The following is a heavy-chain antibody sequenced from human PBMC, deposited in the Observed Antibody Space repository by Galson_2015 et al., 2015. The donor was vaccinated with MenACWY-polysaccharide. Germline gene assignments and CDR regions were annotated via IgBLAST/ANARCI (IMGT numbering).Heavy chain of an antibody. V-gene: IGHV3-7*01. Sequence: SLRLSCAASGFTFSSYWMSWVRQAPGKGLEWVASINQDGSEKYYVDSVKGRFTISRDNAKNSLYLQMNSLRAEDTAVYYCARDGGGATHPTSAYYYSGMDFCGHGTTVTASS. D-gene: IGHD3-16*01. J-gene: IGHJ6*02. CDR3: ARDGGGATHPTSAYYYSGMDF. CDR2: INQDGSEK. CDR1: GFTFSSYW.